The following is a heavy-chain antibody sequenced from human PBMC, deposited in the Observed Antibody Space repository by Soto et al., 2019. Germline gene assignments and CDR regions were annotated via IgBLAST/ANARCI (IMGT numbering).Heavy chain of an antibody. CDR3: ARSGNNWFDP. CDR1: GDSINSYY. J-gene: IGHJ5*02. Sequence: QVHLQESGPGLVKPSETLSLTCSVSGDSINSYYWNWIRQPPGKGLEWIGYIYYTGNTNYNPYLKSRVIIALDMSNNQFSLSLSSVTAADTAVYYCARSGNNWFDPWGQGTLVNVSS. V-gene: IGHV4-59*01. CDR2: IYYTGNT.